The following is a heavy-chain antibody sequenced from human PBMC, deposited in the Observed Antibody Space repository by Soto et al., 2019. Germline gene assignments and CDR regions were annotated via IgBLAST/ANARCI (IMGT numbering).Heavy chain of an antibody. CDR2: ISYGGGTT. CDR3: AKNPGYYYDSTGYHFDY. CDR1: EFTFSNYA. D-gene: IGHD3-22*01. V-gene: IGHV3-23*01. J-gene: IGHJ4*02. Sequence: EVQLLESGGGLVQPGGSLRLSCAASEFTFSNYAMSWVRQAPGKGLEWVSAISYGGGTTYYADSVKGRSTFSRDNSKNTLYLQMNSLRAEDTAVYYCAKNPGYYYDSTGYHFDYWGQGTLVTVSS.